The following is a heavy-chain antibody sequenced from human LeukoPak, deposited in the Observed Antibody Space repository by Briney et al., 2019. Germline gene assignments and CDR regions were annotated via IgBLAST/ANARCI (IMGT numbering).Heavy chain of an antibody. D-gene: IGHD6-19*01. CDR1: GGSISSYY. J-gene: IGHJ4*02. V-gene: IGHV4-59*01. Sequence: SETLSLTCTVSGGSISSYYWSWIRQPPGKGLEGIGYIYDSGSTKYNPSLKSRVTISVDTSKKQFSLKLSSVTAADTAVYYCARKNVGYRSGQLDYWGQGTLVTVSS. CDR2: IYDSGST. CDR3: ARKNVGYRSGQLDY.